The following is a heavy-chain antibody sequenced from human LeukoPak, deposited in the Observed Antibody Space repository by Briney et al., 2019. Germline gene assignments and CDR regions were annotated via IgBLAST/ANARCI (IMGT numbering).Heavy chain of an antibody. Sequence: PSETLSLTCTVSGYSISSGYYWGWIRQPPGKGLEWIGSIYHSGSTYYNASLKSRVTISVDTSKNQFSLKLSSVTAADTAVYYCARDRSMDVWGKGTTVTVSS. CDR3: ARDRSMDV. V-gene: IGHV4-38-2*02. CDR2: IYHSGST. CDR1: GYSISSGYY. J-gene: IGHJ6*03.